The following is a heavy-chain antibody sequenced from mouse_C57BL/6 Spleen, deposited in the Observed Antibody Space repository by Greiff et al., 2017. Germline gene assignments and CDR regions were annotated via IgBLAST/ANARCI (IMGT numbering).Heavy chain of an antibody. J-gene: IGHJ1*03. CDR2: IDPNSGGT. CDR1: GYTFTSYW. Sequence: VQLQQPGAELVKPGASVKLSCKASGYTFTSYWMHWVKQRPGRGLEWIGRIDPNSGGTKYNEKFKSKATLTVDKPSRTAYMQLSSMTSEDYAVEYCARVPFDGYYWYFDVWGTGTTVTVSS. CDR3: ARVPFDGYYWYFDV. D-gene: IGHD2-3*01. V-gene: IGHV1-72*01.